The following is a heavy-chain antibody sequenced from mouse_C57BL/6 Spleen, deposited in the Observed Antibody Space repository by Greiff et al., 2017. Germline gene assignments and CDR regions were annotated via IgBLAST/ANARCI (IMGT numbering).Heavy chain of an antibody. CDR3: VRSYYGSSFAY. D-gene: IGHD1-1*01. CDR1: GFSFNTYA. J-gene: IGHJ3*01. V-gene: IGHV10-1*01. Sequence: GGGLVQPKGSLKLSCAASGFSFNTYAMNWVRQAPGKGLEWVARIRSKSNNYATYYADSVKDRFTISRDDSESMLYLQMNNLKTEDTAMYYCVRSYYGSSFAYWGQGTLVTVSA. CDR2: IRSKSNNYAT.